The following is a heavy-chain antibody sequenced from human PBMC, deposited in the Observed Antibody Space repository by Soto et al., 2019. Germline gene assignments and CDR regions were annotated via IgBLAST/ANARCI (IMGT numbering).Heavy chain of an antibody. D-gene: IGHD2-15*01. CDR1: GGSFTTYY. J-gene: IGHJ4*02. CDR2: INHSGFT. Sequence: QVQLHQWGAGLLKPSETLSLTCAVYGGSFTTYYWSWIRQSPGKGLEWIGEINHSGFTNYNQSLESRVTTSVDTSKNQFSLKLRSVTAADTAIYYCARRYCSDSYCSYFDYWGRGTLVSVSS. CDR3: ARRYCSDSYCSYFDY. V-gene: IGHV4-34*01.